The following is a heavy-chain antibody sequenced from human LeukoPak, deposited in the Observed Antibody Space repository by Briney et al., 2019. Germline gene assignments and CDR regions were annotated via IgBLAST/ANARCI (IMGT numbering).Heavy chain of an antibody. CDR1: GGSMNNYY. J-gene: IGHJ4*02. CDR2: ISDSGST. V-gene: IGHV4-59*01. Sequence: SETLSLTCTVSGGSMNNYYWSWIRQAPGKGLEWIGYISDSGSTNYNPSLGSRVTISVDTSKNQFSLKLTSVTAADTALYYCAGDQRGYTDYWGQGTLVTVSS. D-gene: IGHD5-18*01. CDR3: AGDQRGYTDY.